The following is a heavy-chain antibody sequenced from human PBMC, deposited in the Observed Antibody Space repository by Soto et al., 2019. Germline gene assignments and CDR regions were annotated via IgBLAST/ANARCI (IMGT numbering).Heavy chain of an antibody. CDR1: GFTFTSSS. CDR3: AAGDSSGYYGG. D-gene: IGHD3-22*01. Sequence: QMQLVQSGPEVKKPGTSVKVSCKASGFTFTSSSVQWVRQARGQRLEWIGWLTVGTGNTHYAQKFQERVTITRDMSTSTAYMELSNLRSEDTALYYCAAGDSSGYYGGWGQGTQVTVSS. CDR2: LTVGTGNT. J-gene: IGHJ4*02. V-gene: IGHV1-58*01.